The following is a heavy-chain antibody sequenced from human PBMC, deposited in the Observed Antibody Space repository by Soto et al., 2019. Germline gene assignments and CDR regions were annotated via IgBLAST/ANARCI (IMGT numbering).Heavy chain of an antibody. Sequence: EVQLVESGGGLVQPRGSLRLSCAVSGFTFSSFWMHWVRQAPGEGLVWVSRINTDGSSTSYADSVKGRFTISRDNAKNTLYLQMNSLRVEDTAMYYCAKRGVDTFGLSYWGKGTLVTVSS. CDR2: INTDGSST. V-gene: IGHV3-74*01. CDR3: AKRGVDTFGLSY. CDR1: GFTFSSFW. J-gene: IGHJ4*02. D-gene: IGHD3-10*01.